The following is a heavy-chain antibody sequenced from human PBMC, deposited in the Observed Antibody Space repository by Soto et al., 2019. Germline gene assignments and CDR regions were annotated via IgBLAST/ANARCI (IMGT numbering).Heavy chain of an antibody. J-gene: IGHJ4*02. CDR3: ATSVITTIGTTA. CDR1: GFTFSNFG. CDR2: ISSSSTTI. V-gene: IGHV3-48*01. D-gene: IGHD1-1*01. Sequence: EVQLVESGGGLVQPGGSLRLSCEASGFTFSNFGINWVRQAPGKGLEWVSHISSSSTTIYYAKSAKGRFTIYRDNAKNSLYLQMSSLRGEDKSVYYCATSVITTIGTTAWGQGTLVTVSS.